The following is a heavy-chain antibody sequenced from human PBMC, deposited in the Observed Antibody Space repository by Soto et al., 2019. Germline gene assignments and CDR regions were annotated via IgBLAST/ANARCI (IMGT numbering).Heavy chain of an antibody. J-gene: IGHJ6*02. Sequence: GASVKVSCKASGYTFTSYGISWVRQAPGQGLEWMGWISAYNGNTNYAQKLQGRVTMTTDTSTSTAYMELRSLRSDDTAVYYCARDREYYDILTGYYSEHYYYGMDVWGQGTTVTVS. CDR1: GYTFTSYG. V-gene: IGHV1-18*01. CDR2: ISAYNGNT. CDR3: ARDREYYDILTGYYSEHYYYGMDV. D-gene: IGHD3-9*01.